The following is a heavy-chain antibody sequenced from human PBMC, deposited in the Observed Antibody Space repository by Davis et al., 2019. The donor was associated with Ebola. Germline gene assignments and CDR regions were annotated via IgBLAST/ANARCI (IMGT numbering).Heavy chain of an antibody. D-gene: IGHD2-8*01. CDR3: ARGRIRMINGQRYFDY. V-gene: IGHV3-7*03. CDR2: IKEDGSRK. J-gene: IGHJ4*02. CDR1: GFTFSSHW. Sequence: GESLKISCAASGFTFSSHWMNWVRQAPGKGLEWVANIKEDGSRKNYGASVRGRFTISRDNAKNSLYLEMNSLRAEDTAVYYCARGRIRMINGQRYFDYWGQGTLVTVSS.